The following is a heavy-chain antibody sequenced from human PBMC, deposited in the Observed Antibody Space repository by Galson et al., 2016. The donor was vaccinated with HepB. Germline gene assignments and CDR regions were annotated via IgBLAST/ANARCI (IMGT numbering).Heavy chain of an antibody. J-gene: IGHJ6*02. CDR1: GFTFSSYS. Sequence: LRLSCAASGFTFSSYSMNWVRQAPGKGLEWVADIKQDGRDEDYLGSVRGRFTISRDNAKNSLYLQMNSLRAEDTAVYFCARGAGQRVLRYYHGMDVWGQGTTVTVSS. V-gene: IGHV3-7*01. CDR3: ARGAGQRVLRYYHGMDV. D-gene: IGHD4/OR15-4a*01. CDR2: IKQDGRDE.